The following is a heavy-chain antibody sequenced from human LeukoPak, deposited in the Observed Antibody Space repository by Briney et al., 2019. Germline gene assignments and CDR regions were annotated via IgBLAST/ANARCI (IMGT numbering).Heavy chain of an antibody. J-gene: IGHJ4*02. CDR1: GFTFSSYS. D-gene: IGHD3-3*01. Sequence: GGSLRLSCAASGFTFSSYSMNWVRQAPGKGLEWVSSISSSSSYIYYADSVKGRFTISRDNAKNSLYLQMNSLRAEDTAVYYCARDSHDFWSGYYHGPYWGQGTLVTVSS. CDR2: ISSSSSYI. V-gene: IGHV3-21*01. CDR3: ARDSHDFWSGYYHGPY.